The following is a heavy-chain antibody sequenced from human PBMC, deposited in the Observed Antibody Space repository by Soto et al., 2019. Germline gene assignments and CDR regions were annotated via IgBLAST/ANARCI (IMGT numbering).Heavy chain of an antibody. J-gene: IGHJ6*02. CDR2: IYYSGST. V-gene: IGHV4-39*07. Sequence: PSETLSLTCTVSGGSISSSNYYWGWIRQPPGKGLEWIGSIYYSGSTYYNPSLKSRVTISVDTSKNQFSLKLSSVTAAGTAVYYCARDLWGYCGTDCYPLDVWGQGTTVTVS. D-gene: IGHD2-21*02. CDR3: ARDLWGYCGTDCYPLDV. CDR1: GGSISSSNYY.